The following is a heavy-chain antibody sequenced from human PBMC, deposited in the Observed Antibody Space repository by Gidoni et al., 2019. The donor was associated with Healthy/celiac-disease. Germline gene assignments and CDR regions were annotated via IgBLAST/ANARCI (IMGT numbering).Heavy chain of an antibody. D-gene: IGHD6-6*01. CDR3: ARDGRTAARPVLDY. Sequence: EVQLVESGGGLVQPGGSLRLSCAASGFTFSSYSMNWVRQAPGKGLEWVSYISSSSSTIYYADSVKGRFTISRDNAKNSLYLQMNSLRAEDTAVYYCARDGRTAARPVLDYWGQGTLVTVSS. CDR2: ISSSSSTI. V-gene: IGHV3-48*01. J-gene: IGHJ4*02. CDR1: GFTFSSYS.